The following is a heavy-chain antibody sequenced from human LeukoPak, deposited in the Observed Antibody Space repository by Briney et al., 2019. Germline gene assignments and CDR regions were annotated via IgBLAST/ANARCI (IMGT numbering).Heavy chain of an antibody. CDR2: ISWNSGSI. D-gene: IGHD1-14*01. Sequence: PGGSLRLSCAAFGFTFDDYAMHWVRQAPGKGLEWVSGISWNSGSIGYADSVKGRFTISRDDAKNSLYLQMNSLRAEDTALYYCAKSVSALRNYYGMDVWGQGTTVTVSS. CDR1: GFTFDDYA. CDR3: AKSVSALRNYYGMDV. J-gene: IGHJ6*02. V-gene: IGHV3-9*01.